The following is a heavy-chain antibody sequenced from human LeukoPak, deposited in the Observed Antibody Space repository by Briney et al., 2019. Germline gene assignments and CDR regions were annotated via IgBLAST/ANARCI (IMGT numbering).Heavy chain of an antibody. CDR1: GFTVSSNY. V-gene: IGHV3-33*08. J-gene: IGHJ6*04. CDR2: IWYDGSKE. D-gene: IGHD3-10*01. CDR3: ARNVVRGVLINGLDV. Sequence: GGSLGLSCAASGFTVSSNYMSWVRQAPGKGLEWVALIWYDGSKESYADSVKGRFTISRDKTKNTVFLQMDSLRADDTAVYYCARNVVRGVLINGLDVWGKGTAVTVSS.